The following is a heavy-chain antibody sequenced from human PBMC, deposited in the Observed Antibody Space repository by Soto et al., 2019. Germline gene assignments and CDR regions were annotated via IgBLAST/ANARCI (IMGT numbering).Heavy chain of an antibody. CDR3: AKSKELGVSAPDH. J-gene: IGHJ4*02. CDR2: IYTGDST. D-gene: IGHD1-26*01. Sequence: GGSLRLSCAASGGTGISNRMSWVRQAPGKGLEWVSVIYTGDSTYYADSVKDRFTISRDSSKNTLYLQMNSLRVEDTAVYYCAKSKELGVSAPDHWGQGTLVTVSS. CDR1: GGTGISNR. V-gene: IGHV3-66*01.